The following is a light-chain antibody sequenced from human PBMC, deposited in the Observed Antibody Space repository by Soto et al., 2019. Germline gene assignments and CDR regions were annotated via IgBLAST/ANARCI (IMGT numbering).Light chain of an antibody. CDR2: DDS. CDR3: QVWDTSPDHVI. V-gene: IGLV3-21*02. Sequence: SYELTQAPSMSVAPGQTATITCGGNDIEGRVVHWYQQEPGQAPVLVVFDDSVRPSGIPERFSGASSGNTATLTITRVEAGDEADYYCQVWDTSPDHVIFGGGTTLTVL. CDR1: DIEGRV. J-gene: IGLJ2*01.